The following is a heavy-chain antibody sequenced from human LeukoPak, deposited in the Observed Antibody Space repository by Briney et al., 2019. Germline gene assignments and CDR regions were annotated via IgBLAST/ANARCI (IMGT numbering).Heavy chain of an antibody. Sequence: GGSLRLSCAASGFTFSNYSMNWVRQAPGKGLEWVSSISSSSSYIYYADSVKGRFTISRDNAKNSLYLQMNSLRAEDTAVYSCARGYDSSGYRDYFDYWGQGTLVTVSS. CDR3: ARGYDSSGYRDYFDY. CDR2: ISSSSSYI. CDR1: GFTFSNYS. V-gene: IGHV3-21*01. J-gene: IGHJ4*02. D-gene: IGHD3-22*01.